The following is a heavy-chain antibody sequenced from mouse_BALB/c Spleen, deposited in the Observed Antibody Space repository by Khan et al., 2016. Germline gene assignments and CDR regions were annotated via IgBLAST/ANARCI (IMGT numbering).Heavy chain of an antibody. CDR3: ARVGTFSLISYCDV. CDR1: GYTFTSYW. D-gene: IGHD1-2*01. J-gene: IGHJ1*01. V-gene: IGHV1S41*01. CDR2: IDPGSGTT. Sequence: DLVKPGASVKLSCKASGYTFTSYWINWIKQRPGQGLEWIGRIDPGSGTTYYNEKFKGKATLTVDKSSSTAYMQLSSLSSEDSAVYFCARVGTFSLISYCDVWGAGSTVAVSS.